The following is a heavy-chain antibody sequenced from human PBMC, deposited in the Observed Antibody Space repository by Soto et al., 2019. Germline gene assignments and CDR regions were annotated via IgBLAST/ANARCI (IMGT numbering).Heavy chain of an antibody. Sequence: EVQLEESGGALVQPGRSLRLYCAASGFTFDDYAMHWVRQVLGKGLEWVSSISWNSGNIGYADSVKGRFTTSRDNAKNSHYLQMNSLRPEDTALYYCVRSKGGYSYGTPFDYWGQGTLVTVSS. CDR3: VRSKGGYSYGTPFDY. J-gene: IGHJ4*02. D-gene: IGHD5-18*01. V-gene: IGHV3-9*01. CDR1: GFTFDDYA. CDR2: ISWNSGNI.